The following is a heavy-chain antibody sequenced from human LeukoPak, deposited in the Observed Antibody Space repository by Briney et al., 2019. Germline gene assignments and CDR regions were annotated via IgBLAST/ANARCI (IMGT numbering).Heavy chain of an antibody. V-gene: IGHV1-2*02. CDR3: ARAPLSSSWYESIDQ. CDR2: INPNSGGT. D-gene: IGHD6-13*01. Sequence: ASVKVSCKASGYTFTGYYIHWVRQAPGQGLEWMGWINPNSGGTNYAQKFQGRVTMTRDTSISTAYMELRSLRSDDTAVYYCARAPLSSSWYESIDQWGQGTLVTVSS. J-gene: IGHJ4*02. CDR1: GYTFTGYY.